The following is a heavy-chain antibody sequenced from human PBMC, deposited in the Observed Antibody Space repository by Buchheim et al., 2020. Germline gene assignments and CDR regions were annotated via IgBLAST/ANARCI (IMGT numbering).Heavy chain of an antibody. V-gene: IGHV3-48*02. D-gene: IGHD2-2*02. CDR3: ARDTIVVVPAAIPGPDAFDI. CDR1: GFTFSSYS. CDR2: ISSSSSTI. Sequence: VQLVESGGGLVKTGGSLRLSCAASGFTFSSYSMNWVRQAPGKGLEWVSYISSSSSTIYYADSVKGRFTISRDNAKNSLYLQMNSLRDEDTAVYYCARDTIVVVPAAIPGPDAFDIWGQGT. J-gene: IGHJ3*02.